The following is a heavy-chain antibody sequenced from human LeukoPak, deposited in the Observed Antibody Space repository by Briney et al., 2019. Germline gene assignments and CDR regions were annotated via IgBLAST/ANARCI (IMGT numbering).Heavy chain of an antibody. J-gene: IGHJ4*02. CDR3: AKDGLAVASIDF. D-gene: IGHD6-19*01. V-gene: IGHV3-23*01. CDR1: GFTFSSYA. Sequence: PGGSLRLSCAASGFTFSSYAMSWVRQAPGKGLEWVSAISGSAGSTYYADSVKGRFTISRDNSKNTLYLQMNSLRGEDTAVYHCAKDGLAVASIDFWGQGTLVTVSS. CDR2: ISGSAGST.